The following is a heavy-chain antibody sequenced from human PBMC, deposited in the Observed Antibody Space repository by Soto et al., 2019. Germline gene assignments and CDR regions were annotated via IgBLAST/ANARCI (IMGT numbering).Heavy chain of an antibody. CDR1: GYTFTTYY. CDR2: INPSSGTT. CDR3: ARAQPNSSGWTNAFDI. J-gene: IGHJ3*02. D-gene: IGHD6-25*01. V-gene: IGHV1-46*01. Sequence: QVQLVQSGAEVKKPGASVKVSCKTSGYTFTTYYVHWVRQAPGQGLEWMAIINPSSGTTNYAQKLQGRVTVTRDTSTSTVYVEVSSLRSEDTAVYYCARAQPNSSGWTNAFDIWGQGTVVTVSS.